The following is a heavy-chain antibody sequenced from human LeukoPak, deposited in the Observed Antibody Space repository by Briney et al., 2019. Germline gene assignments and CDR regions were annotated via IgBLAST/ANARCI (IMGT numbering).Heavy chain of an antibody. CDR2: IIPIFGTA. D-gene: IGHD2-2*01. CDR1: GGTFISYA. V-gene: IGHV1-69*13. Sequence: SVKVSCKASGGTFISYAISWVRQAPGQGLEWMGGIIPIFGTANYAQKFQGRVTITADESTSTAYTELSSLRSEDTAVYYCARGDCSSTSCSSFDYWGQGTLVTVSS. J-gene: IGHJ4*02. CDR3: ARGDCSSTSCSSFDY.